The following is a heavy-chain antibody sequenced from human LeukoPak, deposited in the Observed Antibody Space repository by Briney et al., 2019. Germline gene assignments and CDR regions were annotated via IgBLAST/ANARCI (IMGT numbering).Heavy chain of an antibody. V-gene: IGHV3-49*03. Sequence: GGSLRVSCTASGFTFGDYAMSWFRQAPGKGLEWVGFIRSKAYGGTTEYAASVKGRFTISRDDSKSIAYLQMNSLKTEDTAVYYCTRGVLLDYGGTPTPYMDVWGKGTTVTVSS. CDR3: TRGVLLDYGGTPTPYMDV. CDR1: GFTFGDYA. J-gene: IGHJ6*03. D-gene: IGHD4-23*01. CDR2: IRSKAYGGTT.